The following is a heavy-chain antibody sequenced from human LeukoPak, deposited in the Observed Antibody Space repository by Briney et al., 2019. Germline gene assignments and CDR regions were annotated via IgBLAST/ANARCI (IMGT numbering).Heavy chain of an antibody. CDR1: GFTFSSYA. CDR3: SKGNRGAAAGKGFCLDH. V-gene: IGHV3-23*01. Sequence: GGSLRLSCAASGFTFSSYAMSWVRQAPGKGLEWVSAISGSGGSTYYADSVKGRFTISRGNSKNTLYLQMNSLRAEDTAVYYFSKGNRGAAAGKGFCLDHWGHGTLVTVSS. CDR2: ISGSGGST. J-gene: IGHJ4*01. D-gene: IGHD6-13*01.